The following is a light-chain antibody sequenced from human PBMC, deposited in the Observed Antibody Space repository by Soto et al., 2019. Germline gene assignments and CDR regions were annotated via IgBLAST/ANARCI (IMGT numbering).Light chain of an antibody. V-gene: IGLV2-8*01. CDR3: SSYAGISYV. CDR1: SSDVGGYNY. Sequence: QSALTQPPSASGSPGQSVTISCTGTSSDVGGYNYVSWYQQHPGKAPKLMIYEVSKRPSGVPDRFSGSKSGNTASLTVSGLQAEYEADYYCSSYAGISYVFGTGTKLTVL. J-gene: IGLJ1*01. CDR2: EVS.